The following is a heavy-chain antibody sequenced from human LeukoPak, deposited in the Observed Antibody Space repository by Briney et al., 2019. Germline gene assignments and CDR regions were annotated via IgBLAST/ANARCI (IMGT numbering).Heavy chain of an antibody. V-gene: IGHV3-53*05. CDR3: ARDPVAFAYNWFDP. CDR1: GFTVSSNY. D-gene: IGHD5-12*01. J-gene: IGHJ5*02. Sequence: HSGGSLRLSCAASGFTVSSNYMSWVRQAPGKGLEWVSVIYSGGSTYYADSVKGRFTISRDNSKNTLYLQMNSLRAEDTAVYYCARDPVAFAYNWFDPWGQGTLVTVSS. CDR2: IYSGGST.